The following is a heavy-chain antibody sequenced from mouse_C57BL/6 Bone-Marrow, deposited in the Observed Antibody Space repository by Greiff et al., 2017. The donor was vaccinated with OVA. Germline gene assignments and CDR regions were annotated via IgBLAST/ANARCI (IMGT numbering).Heavy chain of an antibody. CDR3: ARHYYGSSPWYFDV. V-gene: IGHV5-6*01. J-gene: IGHJ1*03. CDR2: ISSGGSDT. CDR1: GFTFSSYG. D-gene: IGHD1-1*01. Sequence: VQLQQSGGDLVKPGGSLKLSCAAPGFTFSSYGMSWVRQTPDKRLEWVATISSGGSDTYYPDSVKGRFTISRNNAKNTLYLQMSSLKSEDTAMYYCARHYYGSSPWYFDVWGTGTTVTVSS.